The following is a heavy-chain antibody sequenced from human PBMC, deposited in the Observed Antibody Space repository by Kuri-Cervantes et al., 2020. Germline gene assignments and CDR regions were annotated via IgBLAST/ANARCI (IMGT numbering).Heavy chain of an antibody. CDR1: GDTFNNYA. Sequence: SVKVSCKTSGDTFNNYAIIWVRQAPGQGPEWMGGIIPIFRTTNYAQKFQGRLTITADESASTAYMELSSLRSDDTAVYFCARCRGFSFGYPKQLASYYYVDVWGEGTTVTVSS. V-gene: IGHV1-69*13. J-gene: IGHJ6*03. D-gene: IGHD1-1*01. CDR2: IIPIFRTT. CDR3: ARCRGFSFGYPKQLASYYYVDV.